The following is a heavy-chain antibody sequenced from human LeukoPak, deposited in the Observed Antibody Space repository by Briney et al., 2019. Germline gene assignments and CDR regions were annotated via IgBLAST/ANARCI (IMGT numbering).Heavy chain of an antibody. CDR2: IYYSGST. D-gene: IGHD3-10*01. CDR3: ARSYGSGSYDY. V-gene: IGHV4-59*01. Sequence: RSSETLSLTCTVSGGSISSYYWSWIRQPPGKGLEWIGYIYYSGSTNYNPSLKSRVTISVDTSKNQFSLKLSSVTAADTAVYYCARSYGSGSYDYWGQGTLVTVSS. J-gene: IGHJ4*02. CDR1: GGSISSYY.